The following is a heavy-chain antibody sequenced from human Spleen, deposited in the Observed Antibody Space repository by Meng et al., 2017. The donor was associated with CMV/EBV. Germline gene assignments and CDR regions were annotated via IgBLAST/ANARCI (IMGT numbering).Heavy chain of an antibody. Sequence: KASRGTFTNSVINCVRQAPGQGLEWMGGSIXILNTANYAQKFQGRVTITTHESTSIRYTEATSGKETDTAGYYCGQGGYAPPREFASWDQGTLVTVSS. CDR2: SIXILNTA. J-gene: IGHJ5*01. CDR3: GQGGYAPPREFAS. D-gene: IGHD6-25*01. CDR1: RGTFTNSV. V-gene: IGHV1-69*05.